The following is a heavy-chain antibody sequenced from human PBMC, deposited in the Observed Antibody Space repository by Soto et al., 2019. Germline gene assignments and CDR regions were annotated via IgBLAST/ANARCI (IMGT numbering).Heavy chain of an antibody. CDR3: ARRGPGTYFDY. CDR2: ISGSGDST. Sequence: EVQLLESGGGLVQPGGSLRLSCAASGFTFSSYAMNWVRQAPGKGLECVSVISGSGDSTYYTDSVKGRFTISRDNSKNTLYLQMNSLRAEDTAVYYCARRGPGTYFDYWGQGTLVTVSS. V-gene: IGHV3-23*01. CDR1: GFTFSSYA. J-gene: IGHJ4*02. D-gene: IGHD6-13*01.